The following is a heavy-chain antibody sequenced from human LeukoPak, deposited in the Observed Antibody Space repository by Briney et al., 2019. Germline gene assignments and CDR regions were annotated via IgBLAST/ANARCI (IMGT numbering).Heavy chain of an antibody. D-gene: IGHD4-11*01. CDR3: VRDPSNSGNWFYL. J-gene: IGHJ5*02. CDR2: LGTDGTYT. CDR1: GFNLRDYW. Sequence: GGSLRLSCAVSGFNLRDYWINRVRQAPGKGLVWVSRLGTDGTYTNYADSVTGRFTISRDNAKNTLYLQMDSLRAEDTSFYYCVRDPSNSGNWFYLWGQGTLVTVSS. V-gene: IGHV3-74*01.